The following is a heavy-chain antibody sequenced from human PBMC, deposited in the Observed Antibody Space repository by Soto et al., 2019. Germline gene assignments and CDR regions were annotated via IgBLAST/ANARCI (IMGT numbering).Heavy chain of an antibody. CDR1: GYTFTSHW. D-gene: IGHD5-18*01. V-gene: IGHV5-10-1*01. CDR2: IDPSDSST. CDR3: AATGYTYGYHFDH. Sequence: SLKISCKASGYTFTSHWLTWVRQMPGQVLARMGSIDPSDSSTNYSPSFQGHVTISTDKAITTAHLQWTSLKVSDTAIYYCAATGYTYGYHFDHWGQGTQVTV. J-gene: IGHJ4*02.